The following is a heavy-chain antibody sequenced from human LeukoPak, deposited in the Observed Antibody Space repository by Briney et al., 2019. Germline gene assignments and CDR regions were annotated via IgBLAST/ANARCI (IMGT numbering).Heavy chain of an antibody. CDR2: IYPGDSDT. D-gene: IGHD2-8*01. V-gene: IGHV5-51*01. CDR1: GYSFTSYW. Sequence: GESLKISCKGSGYSFTSYWIGWVRQMPGKGLEWMGIIYPGDSDTRYSPSFQGQVTISADKSISTAYLQWSSLKASDTAMYYCARGYCTNGVCPGAFDIWGQGTMATVSS. CDR3: ARGYCTNGVCPGAFDI. J-gene: IGHJ3*02.